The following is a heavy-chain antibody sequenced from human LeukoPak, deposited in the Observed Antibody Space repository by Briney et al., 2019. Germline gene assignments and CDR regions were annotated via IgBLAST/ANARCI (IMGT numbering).Heavy chain of an antibody. CDR1: GFTVSSNY. D-gene: IGHD5-18*01. CDR3: TTVMGYGGSSYYFDY. V-gene: IGHV3-53*01. CDR2: IYSGGST. J-gene: IGHJ4*02. Sequence: GGSLRLSCAASGFTVSSNYMSWVRQAPGKGLEWVSVIYSGGSTYYADSVKGRFTISRDNSKNTLYLQMNSLRAEDTAVYYCTTVMGYGGSSYYFDYWGQGTLVTVSS.